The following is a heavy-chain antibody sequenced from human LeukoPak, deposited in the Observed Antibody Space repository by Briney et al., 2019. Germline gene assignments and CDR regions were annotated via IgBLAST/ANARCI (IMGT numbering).Heavy chain of an antibody. D-gene: IGHD5-12*01. CDR2: NNHSGST. V-gene: IGHV4-34*01. Sequence: SETLSLTCAVYGGSFSGYYWSWIRQPPGKGLEWIGENNHSGSTNYNPSLKSRVTISVDTSKNQSSLKLSSVTAADTAVYYCARGVNSGYVSLVRTFDYWGQGTLITVSS. CDR3: ARGVNSGYVSLVRTFDY. CDR1: GGSFSGYY. J-gene: IGHJ4*02.